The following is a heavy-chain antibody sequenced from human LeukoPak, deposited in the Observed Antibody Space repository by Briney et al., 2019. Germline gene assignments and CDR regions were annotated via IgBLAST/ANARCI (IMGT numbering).Heavy chain of an antibody. CDR3: TTDQSRGREPAADDAFDI. J-gene: IGHJ3*02. V-gene: IGHV3-15*01. D-gene: IGHD2-2*01. Sequence: GGSLRLSCAASGFTFSNAWMSWVRQAPGKGLEWVGRIKSKTDGGTTDYAAPVKGRFTISRDDSKNTLYLQMNSLKTEDTAVYYCTTDQSRGREPAADDAFDIWGRGTMVTVSS. CDR1: GFTFSNAW. CDR2: IKSKTDGGTT.